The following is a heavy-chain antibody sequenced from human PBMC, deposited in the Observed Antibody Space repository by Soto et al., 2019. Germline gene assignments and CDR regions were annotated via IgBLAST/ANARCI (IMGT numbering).Heavy chain of an antibody. V-gene: IGHV4-31*03. D-gene: IGHD1-1*01. CDR1: GGSISSGGYY. CDR2: IYYSGST. Sequence: QVQLQESGPGLVKPSQTLSLTCTVSGGSISSGGYYWSWIRQHPGKGLEWIGYIYYSGSTYYNPSLKSRVTIAVDTCKNQFSLKLSSVTAADTAVYYCARGRTGTTIGAFDIWGQGTMVTVSS. CDR3: ARGRTGTTIGAFDI. J-gene: IGHJ3*02.